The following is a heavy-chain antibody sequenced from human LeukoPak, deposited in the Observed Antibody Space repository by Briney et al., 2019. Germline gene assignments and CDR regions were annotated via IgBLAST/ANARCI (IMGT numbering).Heavy chain of an antibody. CDR3: ARGCMEWLFDPYFDY. J-gene: IGHJ4*02. V-gene: IGHV4-31*03. Sequence: PSQTLSLTCTVSGGSISSGGYYWRWIRQHPGKGLEWIGYIYYSGSTYYNPSLKSRVTISVDTSKNQFSLKLSSVTAADTAVYYCARGCMEWLFDPYFDYWGQGTLVTVSS. CDR1: GGSISSGGYY. CDR2: IYYSGST. D-gene: IGHD3-3*01.